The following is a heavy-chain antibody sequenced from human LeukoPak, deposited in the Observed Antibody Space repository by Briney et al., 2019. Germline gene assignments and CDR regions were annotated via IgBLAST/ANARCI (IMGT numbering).Heavy chain of an antibody. CDR1: GYSISSGYY. CDR3: ARHSGYYDSGGYYPHWYFDL. CDR2: IYHSGST. Sequence: SETLSLTCAVSGYSISSGYYWGWIRQPPGKGLEWIGSIYHSGSTYYNPSLKSRVTISVGMSKNQFSLKLSSVTAADTAVYYCARHSGYYDSGGYYPHWYFDLWGRGTLVTVSS. J-gene: IGHJ2*01. D-gene: IGHD3-22*01. V-gene: IGHV4-38-2*01.